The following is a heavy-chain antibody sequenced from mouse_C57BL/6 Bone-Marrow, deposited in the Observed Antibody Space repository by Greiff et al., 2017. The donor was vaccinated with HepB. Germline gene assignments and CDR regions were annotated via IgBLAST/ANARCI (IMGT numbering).Heavy chain of an antibody. Sequence: DVKLVESGGGLVKPGGSLKLSCAASGFTFSSYSMSWVRQTPEKRLEWVATISDGGSYTYYPDNVKGRFTISRDNAKNNLYLQMGHLTSEDTAMYDCAREGGRGSGNDYWGQGTTLTVSS. CDR3: AREGGRGSGNDY. D-gene: IGHD1-1*01. CDR1: GFTFSSYS. V-gene: IGHV5-4*01. CDR2: ISDGGSYT. J-gene: IGHJ2*01.